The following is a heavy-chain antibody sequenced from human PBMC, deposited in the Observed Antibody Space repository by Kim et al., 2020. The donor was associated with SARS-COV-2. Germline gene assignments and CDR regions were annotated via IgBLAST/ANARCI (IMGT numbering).Heavy chain of an antibody. CDR3: ARPDQIAVAGRFDY. CDR1: GGSISSSSYY. CDR2: IYYSGST. V-gene: IGHV4-39*01. J-gene: IGHJ4*02. Sequence: SETLSLTFTVSGGSISSSSYYWGWIRQPPGKGLEWIGSIYYSGSTYYNPSLKSRVAISVDTSKNQFSLKLSSVTAADTALYYCARPDQIAVAGRFDYWGQGTLVTVSS. D-gene: IGHD6-19*01.